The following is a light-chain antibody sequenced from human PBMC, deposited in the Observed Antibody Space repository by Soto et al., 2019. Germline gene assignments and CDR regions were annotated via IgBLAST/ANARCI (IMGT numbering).Light chain of an antibody. CDR2: ETY. CDR1: SSNIGGNY. Sequence: QSVLTQPPSASGTPGQRVTISCSGGSSNIGGNYVSWFQQLPGMAPKLLIYETYKRPSGVPDRFSGSKSGTSASLAISGLQSEDEADYYCAAWDDNLNVVVFGGGTKVTVL. J-gene: IGLJ3*02. CDR3: AAWDDNLNVVV. V-gene: IGLV1-44*01.